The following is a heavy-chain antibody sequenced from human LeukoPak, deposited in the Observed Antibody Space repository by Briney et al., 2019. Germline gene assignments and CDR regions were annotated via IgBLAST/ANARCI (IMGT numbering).Heavy chain of an antibody. Sequence: GESLKISCRRSGYSFTTYSIGGVRQMPGKVLNWMGIIYPGDSDTRKTPSLQGVISMLADKSINTAYLQWMSLRALDTAMYDWARRKGCSSSSCPPDFWGQGTLVTVSP. CDR3: ARRKGCSSSSCPPDF. J-gene: IGHJ4*02. V-gene: IGHV5-51*01. CDR2: IYPGDSDT. D-gene: IGHD2-2*01. CDR1: GYSFTTYS.